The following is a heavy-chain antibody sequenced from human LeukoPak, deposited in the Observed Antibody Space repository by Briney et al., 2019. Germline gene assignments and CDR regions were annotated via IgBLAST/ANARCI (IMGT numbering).Heavy chain of an antibody. CDR1: GFTFSKYD. CDR2: IYSGGTT. V-gene: IGHV3-53*01. CDR3: VRDLNRYGLDS. Sequence: GGSLRLSCAASGFTFSKYDMTWVRQAPGKGLEWVSTIYSGGTTYYADSVKGRFTISRDNSQNTLFLQLNSLTDEDTAIYYCVRDLNRYGLDSWGQGTRVTVSS. D-gene: IGHD1-14*01. J-gene: IGHJ4*02.